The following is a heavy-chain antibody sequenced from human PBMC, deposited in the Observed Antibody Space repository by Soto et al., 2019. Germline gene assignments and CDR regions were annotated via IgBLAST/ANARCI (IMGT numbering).Heavy chain of an antibody. CDR3: ARDLSYGAGSFPG. CDR2: IWSDGTRD. D-gene: IGHD3-10*01. V-gene: IGHV3-33*01. CDR1: GFTLGHYG. Sequence: QVQLVESGGGVVQPGGSLRLSCVASGFTLGHYGMSWVRQAPGKVLEWVALIWSDGTRDNYADSVKGRFTISRDTSKNTLYLQMNSLRVEDTAVYYCARDLSYGAGSFPGGGQGTLVTVSS. J-gene: IGHJ4*02.